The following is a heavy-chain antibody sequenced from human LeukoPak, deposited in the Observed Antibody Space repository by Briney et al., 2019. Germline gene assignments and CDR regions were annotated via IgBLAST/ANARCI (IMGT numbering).Heavy chain of an antibody. D-gene: IGHD3-9*01. V-gene: IGHV4-4*02. CDR1: GGSISGTNW. CDR3: ALDYDVVTPRTR. CDR2: ISLAGQT. Sequence: SGTLSLTCGVSGGSISGTNWWSWVRQPPGQGLEWIGEISLAGQTNYNPSLNGRVTMSLDKSSNQLSLHLTSVTAADTAVYYCALDYDVVTPRTRWGQGTLVTVSS. J-gene: IGHJ4*02.